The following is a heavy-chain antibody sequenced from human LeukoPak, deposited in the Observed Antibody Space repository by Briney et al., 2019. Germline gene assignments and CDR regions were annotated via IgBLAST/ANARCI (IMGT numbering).Heavy chain of an antibody. CDR3: ARGIAAVGTDYFDY. Sequence: GESLKISCKGSGXSFPDYWIGWVRQMPGKGLEWMGIIYPGDSNTVYSPSFQGQVTISADKSVSTAYLQWSSLKASDTAMYYCARGIAAVGTDYFDYWGQGTLVTVSS. D-gene: IGHD6-13*01. V-gene: IGHV5-51*01. CDR1: GXSFPDYW. CDR2: IYPGDSNT. J-gene: IGHJ4*02.